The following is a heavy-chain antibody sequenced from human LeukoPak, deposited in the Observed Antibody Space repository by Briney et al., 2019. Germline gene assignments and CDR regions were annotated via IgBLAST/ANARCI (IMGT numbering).Heavy chain of an antibody. Sequence: GGSLRLSCAASGFTFNSAWMSWVRQAPGKGLEWVARIKTKADGPAEYATPVKGRFAISRDDSQSMVYLQLNSLRVEDTAVYYCVNLWEAGYWGQGTLVTVSS. J-gene: IGHJ4*02. CDR2: IKTKADGPA. CDR3: VNLWEAGY. D-gene: IGHD1-26*01. CDR1: GFTFNSAW. V-gene: IGHV3-15*01.